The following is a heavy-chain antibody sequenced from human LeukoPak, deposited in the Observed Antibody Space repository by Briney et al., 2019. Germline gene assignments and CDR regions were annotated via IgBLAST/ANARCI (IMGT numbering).Heavy chain of an antibody. CDR1: GGAVSSGNYY. V-gene: IGHV4-39*01. D-gene: IGHD6-19*01. J-gene: IGHJ4*02. Sequence: PSETLSLTCTVSGGAVSSGNYYWSWIRQPPGKGLEWIGSIYYSGSTYYNPSLKSRVTISVDTSKNQFSLKLSSVTAADTAVYHCARHLYGSGLHRIDYWGQGTLVTVSS. CDR2: IYYSGST. CDR3: ARHLYGSGLHRIDY.